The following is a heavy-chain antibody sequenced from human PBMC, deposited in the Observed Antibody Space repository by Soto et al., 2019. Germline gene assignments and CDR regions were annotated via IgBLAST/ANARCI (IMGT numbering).Heavy chain of an antibody. CDR2: ISWNSGSI. V-gene: IGHV3-9*01. Sequence: EVQLVESGGGLVQPGRSLRLSCAASGFTFDDYAMHWVRQAPGKGLEWVSGISWNSGSIGYADSVKGRFTISRDNAKNSLYLQMNSLRAEDTALYYCAKDIMVERGYSSYYYGMDVWGQGTTVTVSS. CDR3: AKDIMVERGYSSYYYGMDV. CDR1: GFTFDDYA. J-gene: IGHJ6*02. D-gene: IGHD5-18*01.